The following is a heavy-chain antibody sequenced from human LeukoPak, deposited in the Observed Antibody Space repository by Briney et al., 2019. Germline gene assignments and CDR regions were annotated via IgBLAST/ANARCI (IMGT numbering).Heavy chain of an antibody. J-gene: IGHJ4*02. V-gene: IGHV3-23*01. D-gene: IGHD1-26*01. Sequence: GGSLRLSCAASGFTFSSYAMSWVRQAPGKGLEWVSGISGSGGSTKYADSVKGRFTISRDNSKNSLYLQMNSLRAEDTAVYYCAKAQYSGSYPYFDYWGQGILVTVSS. CDR2: ISGSGGST. CDR1: GFTFSSYA. CDR3: AKAQYSGSYPYFDY.